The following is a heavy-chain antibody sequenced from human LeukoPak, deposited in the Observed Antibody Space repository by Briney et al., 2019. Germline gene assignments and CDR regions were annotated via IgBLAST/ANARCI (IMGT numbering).Heavy chain of an antibody. CDR1: GYSFTSYW. CDR3: ARRLNGRSGYSYGQIDY. CDR2: IYPGDSDT. Sequence: PGESLKISCKGTGYSFTSYWIGWVRQMPGKGLEWMGIIYPGDSDTRYSPSFQGQVTISADKSISTAYLQWSSLKASDTAMYYCARRLNGRSGYSYGQIDYWGQGTLVTVSS. V-gene: IGHV5-51*01. D-gene: IGHD5-18*01. J-gene: IGHJ4*02.